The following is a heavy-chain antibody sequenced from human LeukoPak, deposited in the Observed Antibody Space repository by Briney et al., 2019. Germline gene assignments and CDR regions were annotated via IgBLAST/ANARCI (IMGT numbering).Heavy chain of an antibody. CDR3: TRGTAYCSSTSCYNFDFDY. D-gene: IGHD2-2*02. CDR2: IYPGDSDT. V-gene: IGHV5-51*01. Sequence: GESLKISCKGSGYSFTNYWIGWVRQMPGKGLEWMGIIYPGDSDTRYRPAFQGQVTISAGKSISTAYVQWNSLKASDTAMYYCTRGTAYCSSTSCYNFDFDYWGQGTLVTVSS. J-gene: IGHJ4*02. CDR1: GYSFTNYW.